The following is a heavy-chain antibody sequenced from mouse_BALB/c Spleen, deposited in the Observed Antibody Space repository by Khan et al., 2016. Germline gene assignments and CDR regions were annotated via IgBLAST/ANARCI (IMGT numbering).Heavy chain of an antibody. CDR1: GFTFSRYG. D-gene: IGHD2-14*01. Sequence: EVELVESGGGLVQPGGSLKLSCVASGFTFSRYGMSWGRQTPDKRLELVAIINSNGGSTYYPDSVMGRFTISRDNAKHNLNLHMSSLKSEDTAMYYCARAYRFDVEGYYAMDYWGQGTSVTVSS. CDR3: ARAYRFDVEGYYAMDY. CDR2: INSNGGST. J-gene: IGHJ4*01. V-gene: IGHV5-6-3*01.